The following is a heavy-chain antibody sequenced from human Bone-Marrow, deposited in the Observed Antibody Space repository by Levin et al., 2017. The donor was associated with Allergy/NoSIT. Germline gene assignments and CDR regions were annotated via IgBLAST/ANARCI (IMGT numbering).Heavy chain of an antibody. Sequence: PGGSLRLSCAASGFTFSSYDMHWVRQATGKGLEWVSAIGTAGDTYYPGSVKGRFTISRENAKNSLYLQMNSLRAGDTAVYYCARDPYYVWGTWGGMDVWGQGTTVTVSS. CDR3: ARDPYYVWGTWGGMDV. D-gene: IGHD3-16*01. V-gene: IGHV3-13*01. CDR1: GFTFSSYD. CDR2: IGTAGDT. J-gene: IGHJ6*02.